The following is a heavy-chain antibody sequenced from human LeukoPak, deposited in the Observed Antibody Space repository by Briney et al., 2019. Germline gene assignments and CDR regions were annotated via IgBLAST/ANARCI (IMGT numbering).Heavy chain of an antibody. CDR3: ASETEPYSSSSAFDY. CDR1: GFTFSSYA. CDR2: IKQDGSEK. D-gene: IGHD6-6*01. Sequence: GGSLRLSCAASGFTFSSYAMSWVRQAPGKGLEWVANIKQDGSEKYYVDSVKGRFTISRDNAKNSLYLQMNSLRAEDTAVYYCASETEPYSSSSAFDYWGQGTLVTVSS. J-gene: IGHJ4*02. V-gene: IGHV3-7*01.